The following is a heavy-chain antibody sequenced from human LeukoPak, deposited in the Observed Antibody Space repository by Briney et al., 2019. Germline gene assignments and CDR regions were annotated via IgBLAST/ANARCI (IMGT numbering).Heavy chain of an antibody. J-gene: IGHJ4*02. CDR1: GFTFSSYW. V-gene: IGHV3-74*01. Sequence: PGGSLRLSCAASGFTFSSYWMHWVRQAPGKGLVWVSRINSDGSSTCYADSVKGRFTISRDNAKNTLYLQMNSLRAEDTAVYYCARGLDYGGLIDYWGQGTLVTASS. CDR2: INSDGSST. CDR3: ARGLDYGGLIDY. D-gene: IGHD4-23*01.